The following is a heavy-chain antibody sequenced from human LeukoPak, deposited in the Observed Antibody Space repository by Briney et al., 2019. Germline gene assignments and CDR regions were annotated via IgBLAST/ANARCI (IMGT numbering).Heavy chain of an antibody. CDR3: ARGGPGSYYYDSSGYYTDFYYYGMDV. CDR2: ICYDGSND. D-gene: IGHD3-22*01. CDR1: GFTFSTFS. J-gene: IGHJ6*04. V-gene: IGHV3-33*01. Sequence: GGSLRLSCRVSGFTFSTFSMHWVRQAPGEGLEWVGVICYDGSNDHYADSVKGRFTISREDSMNTLYLQMDSLRAEDTAVYYCARGGPGSYYYDSSGYYTDFYYYGMDVWGEGPTVTVSS.